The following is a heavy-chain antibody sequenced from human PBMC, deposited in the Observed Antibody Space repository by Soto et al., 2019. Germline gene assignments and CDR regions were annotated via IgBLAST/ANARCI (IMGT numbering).Heavy chain of an antibody. V-gene: IGHV1-69*01. D-gene: IGHD3-10*01. CDR1: GGIFSPYV. J-gene: IGHJ4*02. Sequence: QGQLVKPGAEVKRPGSSGKVSCKASGGIFSPYVISWFRQAPGQGLEWRGGIIPIFGTPNYAQKFQGRVTITADESTSTAYMELSRLRSEDTAVYYCARDRDDYGSGNYYNRIDFWGQGTLVTVSS. CDR3: ARDRDDYGSGNYYNRIDF. CDR2: IIPIFGTP.